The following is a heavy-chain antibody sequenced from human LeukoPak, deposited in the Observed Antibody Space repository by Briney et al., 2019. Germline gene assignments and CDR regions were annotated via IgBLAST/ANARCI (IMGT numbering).Heavy chain of an antibody. CDR1: GYTFTSYG. CDR2: ISAYNGNT. Sequence: ASVKVSCKASGYTFTSYGISWVRQAPGQGLEWMGWISAYNGNTNYAQKFQGRVTITADESTSTAYMELSSLRSEDTAVYYCARAPTRGDFDYWGQGTLVTVSS. J-gene: IGHJ4*02. V-gene: IGHV1-18*01. CDR3: ARAPTRGDFDY. D-gene: IGHD2-2*01.